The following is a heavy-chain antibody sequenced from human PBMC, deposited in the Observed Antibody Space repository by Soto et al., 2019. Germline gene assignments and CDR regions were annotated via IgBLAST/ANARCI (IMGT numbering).Heavy chain of an antibody. V-gene: IGHV4-59*01. Sequence: QVLLQESGPGLVQPSETLSLTCTVSGGSMNYYYWSWIRQSPGKGLDCIGYVYYSGTTYYNPSLQSRVTISIDTSQNQFSLKLRSVTAAESAIYYCARAGRSLRYFFDSWGRGTLVTVSS. CDR3: ARAGRSLRYFFDS. J-gene: IGHJ4*02. CDR2: VYYSGTT. CDR1: GGSMNYYY. D-gene: IGHD1-26*01.